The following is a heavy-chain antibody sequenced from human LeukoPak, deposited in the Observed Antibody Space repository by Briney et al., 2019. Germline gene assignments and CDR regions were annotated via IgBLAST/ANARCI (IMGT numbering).Heavy chain of an antibody. CDR2: ISDDGSTK. Sequence: GRSLRLSCAASGFTFSSYAMHWVRQAPGKGLEWVAIISDDGSTKYYADSVKGRFTIFRDNSKNTLYLQMNSLRAEDMAIYYCAGDLPYDSSSNWFDPWGQGTLVTVSS. D-gene: IGHD6-6*01. J-gene: IGHJ5*02. CDR3: AGDLPYDSSSNWFDP. V-gene: IGHV3-30*04. CDR1: GFTFSSYA.